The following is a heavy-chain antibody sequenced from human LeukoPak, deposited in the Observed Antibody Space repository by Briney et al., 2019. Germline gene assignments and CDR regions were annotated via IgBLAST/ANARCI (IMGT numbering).Heavy chain of an antibody. V-gene: IGHV1-2*02. D-gene: IGHD6-13*01. CDR1: GYTFTDYY. J-gene: IGHJ5*02. CDR2: INPNSGGT. Sequence: GASVKVSCKASGYTFTDYYMHWVRQAPGQGLEWMGWINPNSGGTNYAQQFQGRVTMTRDTSISTTYMELSNLRSDDTAVYYCARGIAAPSGRWFDPWGQGTLVTVSS. CDR3: ARGIAAPSGRWFDP.